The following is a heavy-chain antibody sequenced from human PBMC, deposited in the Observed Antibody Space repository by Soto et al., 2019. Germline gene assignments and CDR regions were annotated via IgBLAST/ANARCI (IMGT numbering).Heavy chain of an antibody. CDR1: GGSISGYY. CDR2: IYYSGST. J-gene: IGHJ4*02. Sequence: PSETLSLTCFVSGGSISGYYGSWVRQPPGKGLEWIGYIYYSGSTTYNSSLKGRVTRSVDTSKNQFSLELSSVTAADTAVYYCARRRYADWAFDYWGQGTLVTVPS. D-gene: IGHD3-9*01. V-gene: IGHV4-59*08. CDR3: ARRRYADWAFDY.